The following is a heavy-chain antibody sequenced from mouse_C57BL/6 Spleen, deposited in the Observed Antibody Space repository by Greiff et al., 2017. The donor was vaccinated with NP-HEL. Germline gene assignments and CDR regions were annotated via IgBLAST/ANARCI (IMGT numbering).Heavy chain of an antibody. J-gene: IGHJ4*01. CDR1: GFTFSDYG. CDR2: ISSGSSTI. V-gene: IGHV5-17*01. Sequence: EVQVVESGGGLVKPGGSLKLSCAASGFTFSDYGMHWVRQAPEKGLEWVAYISSGSSTIYYAETVKGRFTISRDNAKNTLFLQMPSLRSEDTAMYYCARDYSNYKDAMDYWGQGTSVTVSS. CDR3: ARDYSNYKDAMDY. D-gene: IGHD2-5*01.